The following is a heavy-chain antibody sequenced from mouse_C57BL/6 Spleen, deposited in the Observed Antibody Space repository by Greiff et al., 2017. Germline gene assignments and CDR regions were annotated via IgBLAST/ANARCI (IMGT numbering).Heavy chain of an antibody. V-gene: IGHV1-62-2*01. D-gene: IGHD4-1*01. Sequence: VQLVESGAELVKPGASVQLSCTASGYTFTEYTIHWVEQRSGTGLEWIGWFYPGSGSITYNEKFTDKATLTADKYSSTVDMELSRLTSEDSAVYFCARHGLNWDPFDYWGQGTTLTVSS. CDR1: GYTFTEYT. CDR2: FYPGSGSI. CDR3: ARHGLNWDPFDY. J-gene: IGHJ2*01.